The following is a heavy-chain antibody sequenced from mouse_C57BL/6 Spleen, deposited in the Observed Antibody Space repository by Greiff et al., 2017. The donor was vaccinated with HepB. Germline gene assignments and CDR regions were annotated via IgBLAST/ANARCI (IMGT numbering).Heavy chain of an antibody. Sequence: QVTLKECGPGILQSSQTLSLTCSFSGFSLSTSGMGVSWIRQPSGKGLEWLAHIYWDDDKRYNPSLKSRLTISKDTSRNQVFLKITSVDTADTATYYCARSLYDYDKGFAYWGQGTLVTVSA. V-gene: IGHV8-12*01. J-gene: IGHJ3*01. CDR1: GFSLSTSGMG. CDR3: ARSLYDYDKGFAY. D-gene: IGHD2-4*01. CDR2: IYWDDDK.